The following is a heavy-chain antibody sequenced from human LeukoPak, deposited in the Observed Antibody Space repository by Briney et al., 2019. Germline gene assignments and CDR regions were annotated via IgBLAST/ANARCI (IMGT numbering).Heavy chain of an antibody. CDR3: ARVGCSSTSCYFSMDV. V-gene: IGHV6-1*01. CDR2: TYYRSKWYN. D-gene: IGHD2-2*01. Sequence: SQTLSLTRAISGDSVSSNSAAWNWIRQSPSRGLEWLGRTYYRSKWYNDYAVSVKSRITINPDTSKNQFSLQLNSVTPEDTAVYYCARVGCSSTSCYFSMDVWGQGTTVTVSS. CDR1: GDSVSSNSAA. J-gene: IGHJ6*02.